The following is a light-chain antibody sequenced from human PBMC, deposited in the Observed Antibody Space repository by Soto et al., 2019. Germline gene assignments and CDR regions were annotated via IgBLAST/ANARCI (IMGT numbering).Light chain of an antibody. CDR3: QQTYITPPT. Sequence: DIQMTQSPSSLSASVGDRVTITCRASQSITIYLNWYQQKPGKAPKLLIYSASSLQSGVPSRFSGSGSGTDFTLTISSLQPEDFATYYCQQTYITPPTFGQGTKLEIK. V-gene: IGKV1-39*01. J-gene: IGKJ2*01. CDR1: QSITIY. CDR2: SAS.